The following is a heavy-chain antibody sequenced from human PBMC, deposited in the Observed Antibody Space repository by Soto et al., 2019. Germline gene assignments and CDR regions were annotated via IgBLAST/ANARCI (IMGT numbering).Heavy chain of an antibody. CDR3: ARVKDIAEPGLFDY. CDR1: GFTFSSYG. Sequence: QVQLVESGGGVVQPGRSLRLSCAASGFTFSSYGMHWVRQAPGKGLEWVAVIWYDGSNRYYADSVKGRFTISRDNSKNTLYLEMNSLTAEDTAVYYCARVKDIAEPGLFDYWGQGTLVTVPS. V-gene: IGHV3-33*01. D-gene: IGHD6-13*01. CDR2: IWYDGSNR. J-gene: IGHJ4*02.